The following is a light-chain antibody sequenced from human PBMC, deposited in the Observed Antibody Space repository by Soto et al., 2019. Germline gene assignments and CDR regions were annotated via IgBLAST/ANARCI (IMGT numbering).Light chain of an antibody. Sequence: DIQMTQSPSSLSASVGDRVTITCRASQTISRYLNWYQQKAGKAPRVLIYSAATLQSGVPPRFSGSGSGTHCTLTISSLQPEDFATYFCQQGYNSPFTFGQGTKVELK. CDR2: SAA. J-gene: IGKJ2*01. CDR1: QTISRY. CDR3: QQGYNSPFT. V-gene: IGKV1-39*01.